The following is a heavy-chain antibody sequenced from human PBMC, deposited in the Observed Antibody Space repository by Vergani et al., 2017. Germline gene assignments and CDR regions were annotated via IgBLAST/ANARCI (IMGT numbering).Heavy chain of an antibody. Sequence: QVQLVQSGAEVKKPGSSVKVSCKASGGTFSSYTISWVRQAPGQGLEWMGRIIPILGIANYAQKFQGRVTIIADKSTSTAYMELSSLRSEDTAVYYCAREDGFGDPGHFDYWGQGTLVTVSS. D-gene: IGHD3-10*01. CDR2: IIPILGIA. J-gene: IGHJ4*02. CDR3: AREDGFGDPGHFDY. CDR1: GGTFSSYT. V-gene: IGHV1-69*08.